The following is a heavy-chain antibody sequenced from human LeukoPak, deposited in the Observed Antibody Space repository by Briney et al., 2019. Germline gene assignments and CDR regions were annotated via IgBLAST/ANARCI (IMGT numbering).Heavy chain of an antibody. CDR2: ISSSGSTI. V-gene: IGHV3-48*03. CDR1: GFTFSSYE. J-gene: IGHJ4*02. Sequence: PGGSLRLSCAASGFTFSSYEMNWVRQAPGKGLEWVSYISSSGSTIYYADSVKGRFTISRDNAKNSLYLQMNSLRAEDTAVYYCVRRYYDSSGHRFDYWGQGTLVTVSS. D-gene: IGHD3-22*01. CDR3: VRRYYDSSGHRFDY.